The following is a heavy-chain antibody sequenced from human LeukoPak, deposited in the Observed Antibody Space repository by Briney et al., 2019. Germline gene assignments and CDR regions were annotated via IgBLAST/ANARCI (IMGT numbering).Heavy chain of an antibody. D-gene: IGHD2-2*01. Sequence: ASVKVSCKASGYTFTGYYMHWVRQAPGQGLEWMRWINPNSGGTNYAQKFQGRVTMTRDTSISTVYMELSRLRSDDTAVYYCASQICSSSSCYLYFDYWGQGTLVTVSS. V-gene: IGHV1-2*02. CDR2: INPNSGGT. CDR3: ASQICSSSSCYLYFDY. CDR1: GYTFTGYY. J-gene: IGHJ4*02.